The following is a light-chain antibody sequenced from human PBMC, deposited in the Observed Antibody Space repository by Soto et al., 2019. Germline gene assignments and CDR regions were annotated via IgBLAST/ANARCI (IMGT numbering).Light chain of an antibody. Sequence: EIVLTQSPATLTLSPGVRATLSCRASQSVSSYFAWYQQKPGQAHRLLIYDASNWATGIAATFSGRVSGTDFPLAISSLEPEDCAVYYRQQRCNWPETFDQATKAETK. CDR3: QQRCNWPET. J-gene: IGKJ1*01. CDR1: QSVSSY. CDR2: DAS. V-gene: IGKV3-11*01.